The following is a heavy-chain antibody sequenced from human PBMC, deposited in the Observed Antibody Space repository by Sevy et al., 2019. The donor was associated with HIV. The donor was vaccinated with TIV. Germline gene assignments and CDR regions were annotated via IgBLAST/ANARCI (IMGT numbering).Heavy chain of an antibody. CDR2: IYHSGST. V-gene: IGHV4-38-2*01. D-gene: IGHD3-10*01. Sequence: SETLSLTCAVSGYSISSGYYWGWIRQPPGKGLEWIGSIYHSGSTYYNPSLKSRVTISLDTSKNQFSLKMSSVTAADTAVYYCARVLYYYGSGSYYKTDAFDIWGQGTMVTVSS. J-gene: IGHJ3*02. CDR1: GYSISSGYY. CDR3: ARVLYYYGSGSYYKTDAFDI.